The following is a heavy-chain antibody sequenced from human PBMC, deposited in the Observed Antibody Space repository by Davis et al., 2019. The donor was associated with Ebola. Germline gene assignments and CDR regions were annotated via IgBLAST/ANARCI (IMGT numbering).Heavy chain of an antibody. D-gene: IGHD6-13*01. J-gene: IGHJ4*02. CDR2: ISSDSDYI. Sequence: GESLKISCAASGFTFSTYSMSWVRQAPGKGLEWVSSISSDSDYIYYADSVKGRFTISRDNSQNTLSLQMNSLRAEDTAVYYCAGAAALTYWGQGTLVTVSS. V-gene: IGHV3-21*01. CDR1: GFTFSTYS. CDR3: AGAAALTY.